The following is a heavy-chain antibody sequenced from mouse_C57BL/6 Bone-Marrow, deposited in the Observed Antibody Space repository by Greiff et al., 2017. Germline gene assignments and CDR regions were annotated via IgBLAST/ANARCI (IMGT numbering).Heavy chain of an antibody. Sequence: VQLKESGGGLVQPGGSLKLSCAASGFTFSDYYMYWVRQTPEKRLEWVAYISNGGGSTYYPDTVKGRFTISRDNAKNTLYLQMSRLKSEDTAMYYCASSYYYGSRGDWYFDVWGTGTTVTVSS. CDR2: ISNGGGST. D-gene: IGHD1-1*01. CDR3: ASSYYYGSRGDWYFDV. J-gene: IGHJ1*03. CDR1: GFTFSDYY. V-gene: IGHV5-12*01.